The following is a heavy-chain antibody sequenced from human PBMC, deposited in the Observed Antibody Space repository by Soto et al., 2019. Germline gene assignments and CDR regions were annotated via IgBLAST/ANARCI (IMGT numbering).Heavy chain of an antibody. D-gene: IGHD6-13*01. CDR3: ARIIAAAGGRRYFDL. CDR2: IDSSSSYT. J-gene: IGHJ2*01. CDR1: GFTFSDYY. V-gene: IGHV3-11*05. Sequence: QVQLVESGGGLVKPGGSLRLSCAASGFTFSDYYMSWIRQAPGKGLEWVSYIDSSSSYTNYADPVKGRFTISRDNAKNSLYLQMNRLRAEDTAVYYCARIIAAAGGRRYFDLWGRGTLVTVAS.